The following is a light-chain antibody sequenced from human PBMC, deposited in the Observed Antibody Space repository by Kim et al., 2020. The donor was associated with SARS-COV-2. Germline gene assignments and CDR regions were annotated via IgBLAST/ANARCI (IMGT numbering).Light chain of an antibody. V-gene: IGLV3-25*03. CDR3: QSADSSGTYV. CDR1: ALQEHD. CDR2: KDN. J-gene: IGLJ1*01. Sequence: SPRRTASTTCCGEALQEHDPSYYQQTAGQAPCLVIYKDNERPSGIPERFSGSSSGTTVMLTISGDQAEDDADYYCQSADSSGTYVFGSGTKVTVL.